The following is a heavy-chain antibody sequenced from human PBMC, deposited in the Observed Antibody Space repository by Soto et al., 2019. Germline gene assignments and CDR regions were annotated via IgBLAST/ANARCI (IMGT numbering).Heavy chain of an antibody. J-gene: IGHJ6*03. CDR3: AAHKYGSGSPGNYYYMDV. V-gene: IGHV4-31*03. D-gene: IGHD3-10*01. CDR2: IYYSGST. Sequence: SETLSLTCTVSGVSISSGGYYWSWIRQHPGKGLEWIGYIYYSGSTYYNPSLKSRVTISVDTSKNQFSLKLSSVTAADTAVYYCAAHKYGSGSPGNYYYMDVWGKGTTVTVSS. CDR1: GVSISSGGYY.